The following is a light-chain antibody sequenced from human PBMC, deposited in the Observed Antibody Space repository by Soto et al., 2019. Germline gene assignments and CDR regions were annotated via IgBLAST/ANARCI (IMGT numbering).Light chain of an antibody. CDR1: QSISSR. J-gene: IGKJ1*01. V-gene: IGKV1-5*01. CDR3: QQFKDYVWT. Sequence: DIQMTQSPSTLSASVGDRVTITCRASQSISSRLAWYQQKPGKAPKFLVYDASNLESGVPSRFSGSGSGTEFTLTISSLQPDDFATYYCQQFKDYVWTFGQGTKVDIK. CDR2: DAS.